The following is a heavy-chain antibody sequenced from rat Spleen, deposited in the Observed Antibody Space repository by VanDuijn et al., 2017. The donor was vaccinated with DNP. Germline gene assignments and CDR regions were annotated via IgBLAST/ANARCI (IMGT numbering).Heavy chain of an antibody. D-gene: IGHD1-4*01. CDR1: GYSITSGYR. V-gene: IGHV3-3*01. Sequence: EVQLQESGPGLVKPSQSLSLTCSVTGYSITSGYRWNWIRKFPGNKLEWMGYINNVGSTNYNPSLKSRISITRDTSKNQFFLQLNSIPTEDTASYYCARSRSGYFDYWGQGVMVTVSS. J-gene: IGHJ2*01. CDR3: ARSRSGYFDY. CDR2: INNVGST.